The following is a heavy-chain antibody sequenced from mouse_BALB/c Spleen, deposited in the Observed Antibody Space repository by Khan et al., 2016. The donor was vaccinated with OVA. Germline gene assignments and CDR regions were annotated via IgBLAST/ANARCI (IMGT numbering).Heavy chain of an antibody. CDR2: INTYTGQP. V-gene: IGHV9-3-1*01. CDR1: GYTFTNYG. D-gene: IGHD4-1*02. J-gene: IGHJ1*01. CDR3: ATSNSYWYFDV. Sequence: QIQLVQSGPELKKPGETVKISCKASGYTFTNYGMNWVKQAPGKGLKWMGWINTYTGQPTYADDFKGRFAFSLETSASTAYLQINNLKNEDTATXFCATSNSYWYFDVWGAGTTVTVSS.